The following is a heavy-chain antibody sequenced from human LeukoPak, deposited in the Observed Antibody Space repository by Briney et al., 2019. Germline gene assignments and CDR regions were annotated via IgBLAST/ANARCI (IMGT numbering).Heavy chain of an antibody. CDR3: ARRPYSDTSGRLSDV. V-gene: IGHV3-48*02. CDR2: IGSSGSPT. Sequence: WVRQAPGRVLEWSSYIGSSGSPTHYADSVGGRFTISRDNAKNSLYLQMNSLRDEDTAVYFCARRPYSDTSGRLSDVWGQGTTVTVSS. J-gene: IGHJ6*02. D-gene: IGHD3-22*01.